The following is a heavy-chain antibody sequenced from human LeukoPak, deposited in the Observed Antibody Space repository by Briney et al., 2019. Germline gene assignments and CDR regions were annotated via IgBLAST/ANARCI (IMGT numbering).Heavy chain of an antibody. Sequence: GGSLRLSXVASGFTFRSYEMNWARQAPGKGLEWVSYISSSGSTTHYADSAKGRFTISRDNAKNSLYLQMNSLRGEDTAVYYCAAKEGTRSDFDYWGQGTLVTVAS. V-gene: IGHV3-48*03. CDR1: GFTFRSYE. CDR3: AAKEGTRSDFDY. CDR2: ISSSGSTT. D-gene: IGHD1-14*01. J-gene: IGHJ4*02.